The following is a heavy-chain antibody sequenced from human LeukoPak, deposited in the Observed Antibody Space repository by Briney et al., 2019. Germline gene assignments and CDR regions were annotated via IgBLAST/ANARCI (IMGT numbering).Heavy chain of an antibody. V-gene: IGHV1-69*06. CDR2: IIPIFGTA. CDR3: ARSGIAARREAPYYYYYYMDV. J-gene: IGHJ6*03. D-gene: IGHD6-6*01. Sequence: GASVKVSCKASGGTFSSYAISWVRQAPGQGLEWMGGIIPIFGTANCAQKFQGRVTITADKSTSTAYMELSSLRSEDTAVYYCARSGIAARREAPYYYYYYMDVWGKGTTVTVSS. CDR1: GGTFSSYA.